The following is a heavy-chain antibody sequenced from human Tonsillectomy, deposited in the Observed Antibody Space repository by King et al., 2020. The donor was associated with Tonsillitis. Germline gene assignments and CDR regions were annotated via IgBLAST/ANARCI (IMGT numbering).Heavy chain of an antibody. CDR2: ISYDGSNK. Sequence: VQLVESGGGVVQPGRSLRLSCAASGFTFSTYAMHWVRQAPGKGLAWVADISYDGSNKYYADSVKGRFTISRENSKNTLYLQMNSLRREDTAVYYWAGRDGALDYYYYGLDVWGQGTTVIVSS. CDR1: GFTFSTYA. V-gene: IGHV3-30-3*01. CDR3: AGRDGALDYYYYGLDV. D-gene: IGHD4-17*01. J-gene: IGHJ6*02.